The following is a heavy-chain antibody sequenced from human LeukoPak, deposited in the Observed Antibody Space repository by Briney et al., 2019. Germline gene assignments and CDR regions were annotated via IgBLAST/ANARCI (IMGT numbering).Heavy chain of an antibody. V-gene: IGHV3-23*01. CDR1: GFTFSSYG. Sequence: PGGSLRLSCAASGFTFSSYGMSWVRQAPGKGLEWVSPISGSGGSTYYADSVKGRFTISRDNSKNTLYLQMNSLRAEDTAVYYCAKEGGYGELSSYFDYWGQGTLVTVSS. D-gene: IGHD3-16*02. CDR2: ISGSGGST. CDR3: AKEGGYGELSSYFDY. J-gene: IGHJ4*02.